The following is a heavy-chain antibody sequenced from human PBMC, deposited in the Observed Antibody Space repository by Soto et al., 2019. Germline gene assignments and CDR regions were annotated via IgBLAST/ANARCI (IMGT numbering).Heavy chain of an antibody. Sequence: ASVKVSCKASGYTFTSYGISWVRQAPGQGLEWMGLISASGGSTSYAQKFQGRVTITRDTSASTAYMELSSLRSEDTAVYYCARWGYYDSSGALDYWGQGTLVTVSS. CDR2: ISASGGST. J-gene: IGHJ4*02. V-gene: IGHV1-18*01. CDR1: GYTFTSYG. CDR3: ARWGYYDSSGALDY. D-gene: IGHD3-22*01.